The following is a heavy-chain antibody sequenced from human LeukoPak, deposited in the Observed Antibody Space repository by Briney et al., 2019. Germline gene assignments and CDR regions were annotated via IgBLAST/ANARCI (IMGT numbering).Heavy chain of an antibody. Sequence: PSETLSLTCTVSGGSISSGDYYWSWIRQPQGKGLEWIGYIYYGGAKYNPSLKSRLTISLDKSKNQFSLNLSSVTTADTAVYYCARDQDYGGNYDFWGQGTLVTVSS. CDR1: GGSISSGDYY. D-gene: IGHD4-23*01. CDR2: IYYGGA. J-gene: IGHJ4*02. CDR3: ARDQDYGGNYDF. V-gene: IGHV4-61*08.